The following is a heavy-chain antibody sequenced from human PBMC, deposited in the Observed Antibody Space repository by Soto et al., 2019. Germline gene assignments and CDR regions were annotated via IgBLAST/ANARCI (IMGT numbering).Heavy chain of an antibody. J-gene: IGHJ4*02. D-gene: IGHD6-13*01. V-gene: IGHV2-5*02. CDR3: APLYWAASGTRYYFDY. CDR1: GFSFTTDGMG. CDR2: IYWDDDK. Sequence: QITLKESGTTLVKPTQTLTLTCTFSGFSFTTDGMGVGWIRQPPGKALEWLALIYWDDDKRYSPSLKSRLTITKDASRNQVVPTLTNMDPADTATYYCAPLYWAASGTRYYFDYWGQGTLVTVSS.